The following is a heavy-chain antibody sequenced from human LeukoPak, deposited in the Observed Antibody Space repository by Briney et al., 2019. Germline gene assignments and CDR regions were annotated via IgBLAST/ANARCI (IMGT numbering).Heavy chain of an antibody. CDR1: PRPFTSGRYY. J-gene: IGHJ3*02. CDR3: ARYGGSYGSGSYYLAAFDI. D-gene: IGHD3-10*01. Sequence: SRTLSLTRALLPRPFTSGRYYWLWIRQHPGKGLEWIGYIYHSGSTYYNPSLKSRVTISVDTSKNQFSLKLSSVTAADTAVYYCARYGGSYGSGSYYLAAFDIWGQGTMVTVSS. V-gene: IGHV4-31*11. CDR2: IYHSGST.